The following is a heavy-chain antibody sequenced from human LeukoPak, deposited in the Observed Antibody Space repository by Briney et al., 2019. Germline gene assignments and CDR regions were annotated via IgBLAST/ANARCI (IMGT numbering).Heavy chain of an antibody. J-gene: IGHJ4*02. CDR2: IYPGDADI. CDR3: ARRDVSAWYYFDY. V-gene: IGHV5-51*01. D-gene: IGHD6-19*01. Sequence: GESLKISCKGSGYTFNTYWVGWVRQMPGKGLEWMGIIYPGDADIRYSPSFRGQVTISADKSISTAYLQWSSLKASDTAMYYCARRDVSAWYYFDYWGQGTLVTVSS. CDR1: GYTFNTYW.